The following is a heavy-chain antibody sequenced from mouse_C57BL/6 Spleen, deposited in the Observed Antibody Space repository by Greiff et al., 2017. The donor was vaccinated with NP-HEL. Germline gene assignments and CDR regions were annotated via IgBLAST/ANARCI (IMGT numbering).Heavy chain of an antibody. CDR2: ISSGSSTI. J-gene: IGHJ4*01. V-gene: IGHV5-17*01. Sequence: EVKLVESGGGLVKPGGSLKLSCAASGFTFSDYGMHWVRQAPEKGLEWVAYISSGSSTIYYADTVKGRFTISRDNAKNTLFLQMTSLRSEDTAMYYCARGGPITTVVATRAMDYWGQGTSVTVSS. D-gene: IGHD1-1*01. CDR1: GFTFSDYG. CDR3: ARGGPITTVVATRAMDY.